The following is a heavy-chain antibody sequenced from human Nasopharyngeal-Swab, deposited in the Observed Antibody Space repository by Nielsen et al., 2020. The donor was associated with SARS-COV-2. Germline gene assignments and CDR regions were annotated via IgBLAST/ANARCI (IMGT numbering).Heavy chain of an antibody. Sequence: SETLSLTCSVSGGSISSYYWSWIRQRPGKGLEWLGYVFYSGTTNYNPSLKSRVSISVDTSKNHFSLKLRSMTAADTAVYFCARSGYSYGLPVGYFGHWGQGILVIVSS. V-gene: IGHV4-59*01. J-gene: IGHJ4*02. CDR2: VFYSGTT. CDR1: GGSISSYY. D-gene: IGHD5-18*01. CDR3: ARSGYSYGLPVGYFGH.